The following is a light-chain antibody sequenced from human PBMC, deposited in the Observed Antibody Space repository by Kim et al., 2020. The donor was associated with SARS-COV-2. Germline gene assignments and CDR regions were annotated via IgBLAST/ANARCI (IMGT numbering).Light chain of an antibody. Sequence: IVLSQSPDTLSLSLGERATLSCRASQSVSTTYLAWYQQKFGQAPRLLIYGASNRATGIPDRFSGGGSGTDFTLTINRLEPEDFAVYYCQHYGTALWTFGQGTKVDIK. CDR1: QSVSTTY. J-gene: IGKJ1*01. CDR3: QHYGTALWT. V-gene: IGKV3-20*01. CDR2: GAS.